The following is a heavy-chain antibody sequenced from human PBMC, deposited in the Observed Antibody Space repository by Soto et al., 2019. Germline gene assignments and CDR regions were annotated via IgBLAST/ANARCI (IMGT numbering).Heavy chain of an antibody. Sequence: EVQLVESGGGLVQPGGSLRLSCAASGFTFSSYSMNWVRQAPGKGLEWVSSISSSSSYIYYADSVKGRFTISRDNAKNSLYLQMNSLRAEDTAVYYCARRIAAAGTHTDGFDYWGQGTLVTVSS. V-gene: IGHV3-21*01. CDR2: ISSSSSYI. CDR1: GFTFSSYS. D-gene: IGHD6-13*01. J-gene: IGHJ4*02. CDR3: ARRIAAAGTHTDGFDY.